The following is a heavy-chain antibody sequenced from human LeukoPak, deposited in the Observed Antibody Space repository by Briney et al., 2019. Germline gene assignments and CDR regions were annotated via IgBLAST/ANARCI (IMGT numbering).Heavy chain of an antibody. CDR2: TYSSGTT. CDR3: ARHLLLGGWSVPPDY. V-gene: IGHV4-4*07. D-gene: IGHD6-19*01. CDR1: GGSISGNY. Sequence: SETLSLTCTVSGGSISGNYWSWIRQSAGKGLEWIGRTYSSGTTSYNPSLKSRVLMSVDMSKNQFSLNLTSVIAADTAVYYCARHLLLGGWSVPPDYWGQGALVTVSS. J-gene: IGHJ4*02.